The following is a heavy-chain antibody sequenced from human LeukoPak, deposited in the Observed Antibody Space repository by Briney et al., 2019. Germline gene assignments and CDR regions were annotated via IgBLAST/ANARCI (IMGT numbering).Heavy chain of an antibody. D-gene: IGHD4-17*01. Sequence: SETLSLTCIVSGGSVSSSSYYWGWIRQPPGKGLEWIGSIYYSGSTYYNPSLKSRVTISVDTSKNHFSLKLSSVTAADTAVYYCARSIDLDYGDYGTWFDPWGQGTLVTVSS. J-gene: IGHJ5*02. CDR3: ARSIDLDYGDYGTWFDP. CDR2: IYYSGST. V-gene: IGHV4-39*01. CDR1: GGSVSSSSYY.